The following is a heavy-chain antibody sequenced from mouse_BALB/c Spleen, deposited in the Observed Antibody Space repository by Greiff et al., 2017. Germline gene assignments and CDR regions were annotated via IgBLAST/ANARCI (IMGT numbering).Heavy chain of an antibody. V-gene: IGHV1S22*01. CDR1: GYTFTSYW. D-gene: IGHD2-4*01. Sequence: LQQPGSELVRPGASVKLSCKASGYTFTSYWMHWVKQRHGQGLEWIGNIYPGSGSTNYDEKFKSKGTLTLDTSSSTAYMHLSSLTSEDSAVYYCTREDDYDEGYYFDYWGQGTTLTVSS. J-gene: IGHJ2*01. CDR3: TREDDYDEGYYFDY. CDR2: IYPGSGST.